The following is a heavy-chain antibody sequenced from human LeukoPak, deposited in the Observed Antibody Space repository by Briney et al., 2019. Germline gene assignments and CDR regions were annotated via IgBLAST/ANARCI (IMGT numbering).Heavy chain of an antibody. V-gene: IGHV1-2*06. CDR2: INPNSGGT. J-gene: IGHJ4*02. CDR1: GYTFTGYY. Sequence: ASVEVSCKASGYTFTGYYMHWVRQAPGQGLEWMGRINPNSGGTNYAQKFQGRVTMTRDTSISTAYMELSRLRSDDTAVYYCARGSGSGYYFDYWGQGTLVTVSS. D-gene: IGHD3-22*01. CDR3: ARGSGSGYYFDY.